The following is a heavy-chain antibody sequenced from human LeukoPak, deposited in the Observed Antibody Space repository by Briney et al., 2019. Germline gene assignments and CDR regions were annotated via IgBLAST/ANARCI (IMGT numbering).Heavy chain of an antibody. CDR2: ISAYSGDT. CDR1: GYTFTHYR. D-gene: IGHD3-10*01. CDR3: ARVAQNHLRSGPRPGDF. J-gene: IGHJ4*02. Sequence: GASVKVSCKASGYTFTHYRISWVRQAPGQGLQWIGWISAYSGDTFYEQSLQGRVTMTTDSSTNTAYMELRSLRSDDTAVYYCARVAQNHLRSGPRPGDFWGQGTLVTVSS. V-gene: IGHV1-18*01.